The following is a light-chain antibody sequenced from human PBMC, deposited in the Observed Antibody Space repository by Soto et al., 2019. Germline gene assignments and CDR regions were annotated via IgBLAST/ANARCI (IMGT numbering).Light chain of an antibody. CDR3: QQYNNWPPIT. CDR1: QSVSIK. V-gene: IGKV3-15*01. CDR2: DTS. J-gene: IGKJ5*01. Sequence: EIVMTQSPATLSGSAGERATRSCRASQSVSIKLAWYQQKPGQAPRLLIYDTSTRATGIPARFSGSGSGTEFTLTISSLQSEDFAVYYCQQYNNWPPITFGQGTRLEIK.